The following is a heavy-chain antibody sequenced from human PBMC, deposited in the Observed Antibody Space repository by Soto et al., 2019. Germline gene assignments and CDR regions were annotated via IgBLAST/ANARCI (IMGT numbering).Heavy chain of an antibody. D-gene: IGHD6-13*01. Sequence: QVQLVESGGGVVQPGRSLRLSCAASGFTFSTHAMHWVRQAPGKGLECVAIVSFDGSNKYYADSVKGRFIISRDNSKNTLYLQMCGLTPENTAFYSCARDQTGITTAGGGRIDRWGQGTLVTVSS. CDR3: ARDQTGITTAGGGRIDR. CDR1: GFTFSTHA. V-gene: IGHV3-30-3*01. J-gene: IGHJ5*02. CDR2: VSFDGSNK.